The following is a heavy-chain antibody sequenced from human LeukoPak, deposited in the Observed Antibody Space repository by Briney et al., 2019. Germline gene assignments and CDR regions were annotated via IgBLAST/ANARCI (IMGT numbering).Heavy chain of an antibody. CDR3: AKVDYDILTGYHNYFDY. Sequence: GGSLRLSCAASGFTLSSYAMSWVRQAPGKGLEWVSAISGSGGSTYYADSVKGRFTISRDNSKNTLYLQMNSLRAEDTAVYYCAKVDYDILTGYHNYFDYWGQGTLVTVSS. CDR1: GFTLSSYA. V-gene: IGHV3-23*01. J-gene: IGHJ4*02. CDR2: ISGSGGST. D-gene: IGHD3-9*01.